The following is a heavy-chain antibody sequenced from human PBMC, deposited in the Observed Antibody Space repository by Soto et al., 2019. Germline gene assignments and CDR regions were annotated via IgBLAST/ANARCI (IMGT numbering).Heavy chain of an antibody. V-gene: IGHV4-59*01. J-gene: IGHJ3*02. D-gene: IGHD3-22*01. Sequence: PSETLSLTCTVSGGSISSYYWSWIRQPPGKGLEWIGYIYYSGSTNYNPSLKSRVTISVDTSKNQFSLKLSSVTAADTAVYYCARDRLSSGYYLHALDIWGQGTMVTVSS. CDR2: IYYSGST. CDR3: ARDRLSSGYYLHALDI. CDR1: GGSISSYY.